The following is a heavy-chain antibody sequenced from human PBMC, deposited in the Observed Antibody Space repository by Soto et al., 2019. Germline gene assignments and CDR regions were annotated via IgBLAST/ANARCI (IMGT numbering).Heavy chain of an antibody. V-gene: IGHV3-23*01. Sequence: GGSLRLSCEASGFTFSNYAMSWVRQAPGKGLEWVSAISGGGAAPYYVDSVKGRFTISRDNIKITLYLQMNNLRAEDTGVYYCAKGRRHNWNPAAPGGLEYWGQVMLVTVSP. CDR2: ISGGGAAP. CDR1: GFTFSNYA. J-gene: IGHJ4*02. CDR3: AKGRRHNWNPAAPGGLEY. D-gene: IGHD1-20*01.